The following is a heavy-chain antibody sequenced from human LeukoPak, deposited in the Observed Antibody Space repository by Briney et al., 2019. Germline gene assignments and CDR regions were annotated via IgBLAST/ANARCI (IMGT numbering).Heavy chain of an antibody. D-gene: IGHD3-10*01. J-gene: IGHJ4*02. V-gene: IGHV3-23*01. CDR1: GFTFSSYA. Sequence: RGSLRLSCAASGFTFSSYAMSWVRQAPGKGLEWVSAISGSGGSTYYADSVKGRFTISRDNSKNTLYLQMNSLRAEDTAVYYCAKLSHLWFGESTFDYWGQGTLVTVSS. CDR3: AKLSHLWFGESTFDY. CDR2: ISGSGGST.